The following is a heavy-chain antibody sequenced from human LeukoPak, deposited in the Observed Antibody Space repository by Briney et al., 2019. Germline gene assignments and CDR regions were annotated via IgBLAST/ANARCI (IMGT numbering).Heavy chain of an antibody. D-gene: IGHD2-21*01. CDR1: GDPINSYY. V-gene: IGHV4-59*01. Sequence: SETLSLTCTVSGDPINSYYWSWIRQPPGKGLEWIGHIYHSGSTNYNPSLKSRVTISIDTSKNQFSLKLSSVTAADTAVYYCARTAYARFFDLWGRGTLVTVSS. CDR3: ARTAYARFFDL. CDR2: IYHSGST. J-gene: IGHJ2*01.